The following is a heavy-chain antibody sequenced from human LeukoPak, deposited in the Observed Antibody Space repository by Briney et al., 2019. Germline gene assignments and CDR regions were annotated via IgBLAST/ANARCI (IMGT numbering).Heavy chain of an antibody. V-gene: IGHV4-30-4*08. Sequence: SQTLSLTCTVSGGSISSGDYFWSWIRQPPGKGLEWIGYIYYSVNTHYNPSLKSRVTISVDTSKNEFSLRLTSVTAADTAVYFCATEGSGNYYYFDDWGQGTLATVSS. CDR2: IYYSVNT. CDR3: ATEGSGNYYYFDD. D-gene: IGHD1-26*01. CDR1: GGSISSGDYF. J-gene: IGHJ4*02.